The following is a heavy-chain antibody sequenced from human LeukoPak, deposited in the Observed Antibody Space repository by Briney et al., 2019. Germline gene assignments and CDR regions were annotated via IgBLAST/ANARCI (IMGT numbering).Heavy chain of an antibody. CDR1: GFTVESKR. CDR3: VRERYSNDYEA. J-gene: IGHJ5*02. V-gene: IGHV3-53*01. CDR2: IYSGGDT. D-gene: IGHD6-25*01. Sequence: GGSLRLSCAASGFTVESKRMSWVRQAPGKGLEWVSTIYSGGDTYYADSVKGRFTISRDNSKNTLYLQMNSLRAEDTAVYYCVRERYSNDYEAWGQGTLVTVSS.